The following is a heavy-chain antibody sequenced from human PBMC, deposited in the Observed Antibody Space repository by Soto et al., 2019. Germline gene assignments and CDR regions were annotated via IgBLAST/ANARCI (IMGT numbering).Heavy chain of an antibody. Sequence: EVQLVESGGGLVKPGGSLRLSCAASGFTFSNAWMSWVRQAPGKGLEWVGRIKSKTDGGTTGFAAPVKGRFTISRDDSKNTLYLQLNSLKTEDTAVYYCTTRIAAESPPSINAYWGQGTLVTVSS. V-gene: IGHV3-15*01. J-gene: IGHJ4*02. CDR3: TTRIAAESPPSINAY. CDR1: GFTFSNAW. CDR2: IKSKTDGGTT. D-gene: IGHD6-25*01.